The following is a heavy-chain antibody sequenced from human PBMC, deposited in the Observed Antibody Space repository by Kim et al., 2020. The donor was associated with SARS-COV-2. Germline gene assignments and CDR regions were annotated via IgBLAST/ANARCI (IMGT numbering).Heavy chain of an antibody. V-gene: IGHV3-33*06. J-gene: IGHJ4*02. CDR2: IWYDGSNK. CDR3: AKVRQQLGYYFDY. CDR1: GFTFSSYA. Sequence: GGSLRLSCAASGFTFSSYAMHWVRQAPGKGLEWVAVIWYDGSNKYYADSVKGRFTISRDNSKNTLYLQMNSLRAEGTAVYYCAKVRQQLGYYFDYWGQGTLVTVSS. D-gene: IGHD6-13*01.